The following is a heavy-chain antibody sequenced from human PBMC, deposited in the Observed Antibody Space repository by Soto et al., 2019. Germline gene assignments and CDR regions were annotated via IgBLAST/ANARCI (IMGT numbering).Heavy chain of an antibody. Sequence: QVQLVQSGAEVKKPGASVKVSCKASGYTFTSYDINWVRQATGQGLEWMGWMNPNSGNTGYAQKFHGRVTMTRNTSISTAYMELSSLRSEDTAVYYCERGLFTLWFGELLMGSYYYDGMDVWGQGTTVTVSS. CDR3: ERGLFTLWFGELLMGSYYYDGMDV. D-gene: IGHD3-10*01. J-gene: IGHJ6*02. CDR2: MNPNSGNT. CDR1: GYTFTSYD. V-gene: IGHV1-8*01.